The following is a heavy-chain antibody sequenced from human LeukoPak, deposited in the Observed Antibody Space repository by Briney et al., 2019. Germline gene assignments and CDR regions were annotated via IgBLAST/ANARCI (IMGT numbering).Heavy chain of an antibody. CDR1: GFTFSSYS. D-gene: IGHD4-17*01. CDR2: ISSSSSYI. J-gene: IGHJ4*02. V-gene: IGHV3-21*01. CDR3: ARAIYDYGDYFDY. Sequence: GGSLRLSCAASGFTFSSYSMNWVRQAPGKGLEWVSSISSSSSYIYYADSVKGRFTISRDNAKNSLYLQMNSLRAEDTAAYYCARAIYDYGDYFDYWGQGTLVTVSS.